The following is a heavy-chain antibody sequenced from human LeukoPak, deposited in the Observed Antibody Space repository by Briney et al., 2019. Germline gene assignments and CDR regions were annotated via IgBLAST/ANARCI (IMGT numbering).Heavy chain of an antibody. CDR1: GYTFTGYY. CDR2: INPNSGGT. D-gene: IGHD6-19*01. CDR3: ARPVEGIAVAGRGWAFDI. V-gene: IGHV1-2*02. J-gene: IGHJ3*02. Sequence: ASVKVSCKASGYTFTGYYMHWVRQAPGQGLEWMGWINPNSGGTNYAQKFQGRVTMTRDTSISTAYMELSRLRSDDTAVYYCARPVEGIAVAGRGWAFDIWGQGTMVTVSS.